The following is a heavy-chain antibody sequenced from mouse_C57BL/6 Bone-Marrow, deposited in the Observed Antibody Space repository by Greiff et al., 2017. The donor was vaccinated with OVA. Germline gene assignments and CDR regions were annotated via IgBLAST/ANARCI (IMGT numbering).Heavy chain of an antibody. CDR2: IDPANDNT. V-gene: IGHV14-3*01. J-gene: IGHJ4*01. Sequence: EVMLVESVAELVRPGASVKLSCTASGFNIKNTYMHWVKQRPEQGLEWIGRIDPANDNTKYAPKFQGKATMTADTSSNTAYLQLSSLSSEDTAVYCCARGNFGSSFYAMDDWGQGTSVTVSS. CDR1: GFNIKNTY. D-gene: IGHD1-1*01. CDR3: ARGNFGSSFYAMDD.